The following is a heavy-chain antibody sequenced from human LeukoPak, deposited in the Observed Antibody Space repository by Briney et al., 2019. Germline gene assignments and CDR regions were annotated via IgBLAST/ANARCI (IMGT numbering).Heavy chain of an antibody. Sequence: TGGSLRLSCAASGFIFSDYYMSWIRQAPGKGLVWVSYISISGSTIYYADSVKGRFTISRDNAKNSLYLQMNSLTAEDTAVYYCAIVDRLSRLGSYFIDVWGKGATVTVSS. CDR2: ISISGSTI. V-gene: IGHV3-11*04. CDR1: GFIFSDYY. CDR3: AIVDRLSRLGSYFIDV. J-gene: IGHJ6*03. D-gene: IGHD3-9*01.